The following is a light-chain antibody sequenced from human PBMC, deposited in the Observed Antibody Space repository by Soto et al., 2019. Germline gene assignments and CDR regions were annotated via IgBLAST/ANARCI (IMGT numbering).Light chain of an antibody. Sequence: DIQMTQSPSTLSASVGDRVSITCRASQSISNWLAWYQQKPGKAPKLLIYKASSLESGVPSRFSGSRSGTEFTLTISSLQPDDFATYDCQQYDSLWTFGQGTKVE. CDR2: KAS. CDR1: QSISNW. CDR3: QQYDSLWT. V-gene: IGKV1-5*03. J-gene: IGKJ1*01.